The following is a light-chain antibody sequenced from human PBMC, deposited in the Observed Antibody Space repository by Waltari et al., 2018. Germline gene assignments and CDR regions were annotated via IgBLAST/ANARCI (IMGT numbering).Light chain of an antibody. Sequence: EIVLTQSPGTLSVSPGERATLACRASQSVGRTLAWYQHKPGQSPRLLIYGASSRATGIPDRFSGSGSGTDFSLTISRLEPEDFAVYYCQHYVRLPVTFGQGTKVEIK. CDR1: QSVGRT. CDR2: GAS. V-gene: IGKV3-20*01. J-gene: IGKJ1*01. CDR3: QHYVRLPVT.